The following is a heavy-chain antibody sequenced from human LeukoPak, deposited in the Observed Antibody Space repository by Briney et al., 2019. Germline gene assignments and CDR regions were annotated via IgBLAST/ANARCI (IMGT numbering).Heavy chain of an antibody. Sequence: GESLQISCKGSGYSFTSYWIGWVRQMPGKGLEWMGIIYPGDSDTRYSPSFQGQVTISADKSISTAYLQWSSLKASDTAMYYCARQQLVSSAPFDYWGQGTLVTVSS. V-gene: IGHV5-51*01. CDR2: IYPGDSDT. CDR1: GYSFTSYW. D-gene: IGHD3-16*02. J-gene: IGHJ4*02. CDR3: ARQQLVSSAPFDY.